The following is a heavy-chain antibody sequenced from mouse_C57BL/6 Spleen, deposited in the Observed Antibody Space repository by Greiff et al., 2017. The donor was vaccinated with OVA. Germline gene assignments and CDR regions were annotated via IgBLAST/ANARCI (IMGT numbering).Heavy chain of an antibody. CDR1: GYTFTSYW. CDR2: IHPNSGST. CDR3: ARGDYFDY. Sequence: QVQLQQSGAELVKPGASVKLSCKASGYTFTSYWVHWVKQRPGQGLEWIGMIHPNSGSTNYNEKFKGKATLTVDQSSSTAYMQLSSLTSKDSAVYYCARGDYFDYWGQGTTLTVSS. J-gene: IGHJ2*01. V-gene: IGHV1-64*01.